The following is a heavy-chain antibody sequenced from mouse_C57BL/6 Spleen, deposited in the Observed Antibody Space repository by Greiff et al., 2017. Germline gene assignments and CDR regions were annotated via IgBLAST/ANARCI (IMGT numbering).Heavy chain of an antibody. J-gene: IGHJ1*03. CDR1: GYTFTDYY. V-gene: IGHV1-26*01. CDR2: INPNNGGT. Sequence: VQLQQSGPELVKPGASVKISCKASGYTFTDYYMSWVKQSHGKSLEWIGDINPNNGGTSYNQKFKGKATLTVDKSSSTAYMELRSLTSEDSAVYYCARDLPGNVWGTGTTVTVSS. D-gene: IGHD5-5*01. CDR3: ARDLPGNV.